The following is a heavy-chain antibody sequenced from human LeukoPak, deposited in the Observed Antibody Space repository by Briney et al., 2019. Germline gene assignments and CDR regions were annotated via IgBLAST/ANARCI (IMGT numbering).Heavy chain of an antibody. CDR2: INHSGST. D-gene: IGHD1-26*01. Sequence: SETLSLTCAVYGGSFSGYYWSWIRQPPGKGLEWIGEINHSGSTNYNPSLKSRVTISVDTSKNQFSLKLSSVTAADTAVYYCARDLSGSYYLDGYFDYWGQGTLVTVSS. CDR1: GGSFSGYY. V-gene: IGHV4-34*01. CDR3: ARDLSGSYYLDGYFDY. J-gene: IGHJ4*02.